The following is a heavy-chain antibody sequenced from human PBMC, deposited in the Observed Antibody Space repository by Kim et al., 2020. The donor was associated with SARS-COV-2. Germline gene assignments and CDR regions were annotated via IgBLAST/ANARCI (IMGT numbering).Heavy chain of an antibody. CDR2: INPNSGGT. Sequence: ASVKVSCKASGYTFTGYYMHWVRQAPGQGLEWMGRINPNSGGTNYAQKFQGRVTMTRDTSISTAYMELSRLRSDDTAVYYCARYISSWDYFDYWGQGTLVTVSS. CDR1: GYTFTGYY. D-gene: IGHD6-6*01. V-gene: IGHV1-2*06. CDR3: ARYISSWDYFDY. J-gene: IGHJ4*02.